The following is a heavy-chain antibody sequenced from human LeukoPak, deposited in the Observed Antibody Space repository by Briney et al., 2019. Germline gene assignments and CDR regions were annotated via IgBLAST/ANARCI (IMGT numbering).Heavy chain of an antibody. CDR2: ISSNGGST. D-gene: IGHD3-3*01. J-gene: IGHJ6*02. CDR1: GFTFSSYA. Sequence: GGSLRLSCSASGFTFSSYAMHWVRQAPGKGLEYVSAISSNGGSTYYADSVKGRFTISRDTSMNTLYLQMNSLRAEDTATYYCARVGDFWSYYYYNMDVWGQGTTVTVSS. CDR3: ARVGDFWSYYYYNMDV. V-gene: IGHV3-64*04.